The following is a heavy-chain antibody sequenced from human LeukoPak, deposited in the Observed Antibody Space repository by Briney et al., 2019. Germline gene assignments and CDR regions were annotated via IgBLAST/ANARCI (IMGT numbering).Heavy chain of an antibody. CDR2: ISGSGRTT. CDR1: GGSISGYY. D-gene: IGHD4-23*01. V-gene: IGHV3-23*01. J-gene: IGHJ4*02. Sequence: ETLSLTCTVSGGSISGYYWSWVRQAPGKGLECVSVISGSGRTTDYADSVKGRFTISRDNSKDTLYLHLNSLRAEDTALYYCAKWAARGNGLPRSHLDDWGQGTLVTVSS. CDR3: AKWAARGNGLPRSHLDD.